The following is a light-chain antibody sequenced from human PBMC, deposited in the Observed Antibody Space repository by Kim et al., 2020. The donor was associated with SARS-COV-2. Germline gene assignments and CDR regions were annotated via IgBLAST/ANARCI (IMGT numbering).Light chain of an antibody. CDR1: QIISTN. Sequence: GSPGERATLSCRASQIISTNLAWYQQHPGQAPRLLIYGASTRATGIPARFSGSGSGTEFTLTINSLQSEDFAVYYCQQYNSWPPFTFGQGTKLEIK. CDR2: GAS. CDR3: QQYNSWPPFT. V-gene: IGKV3-15*01. J-gene: IGKJ2*01.